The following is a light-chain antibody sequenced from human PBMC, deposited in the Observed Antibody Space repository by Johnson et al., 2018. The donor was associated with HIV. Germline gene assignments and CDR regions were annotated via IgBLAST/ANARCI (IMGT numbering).Light chain of an antibody. J-gene: IGLJ1*01. CDR1: SSNIGNNY. Sequence: VLTQPPSVSAAPGQKVTISCSGSSSNIGNNYVSWYQPLPGTAPKLLIYENDKRPSGIPDRFSGSKSGTSATLGITGLQTGDEADYYCGTWDTSLSAGGVFGTGTNVTVL. CDR3: GTWDTSLSAGGV. V-gene: IGLV1-51*02. CDR2: END.